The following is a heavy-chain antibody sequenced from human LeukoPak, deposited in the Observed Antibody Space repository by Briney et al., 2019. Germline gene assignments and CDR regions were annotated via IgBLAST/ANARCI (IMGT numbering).Heavy chain of an antibody. D-gene: IGHD3-3*01. J-gene: IGHJ4*02. V-gene: IGHV3-30*02. CDR3: ARDLGIFGDFDY. Sequence: GGSLRLSCTTSGFSFSNFGMHWVRQAPDKGLEWLAFIRHGGSNEYSADSVKGRFTISRDNSRSTLFLQMDNLRSEDTAIYYCARDLGIFGDFDYWGQGTLVIVSS. CDR2: IRHGGSNE. CDR1: GFSFSNFG.